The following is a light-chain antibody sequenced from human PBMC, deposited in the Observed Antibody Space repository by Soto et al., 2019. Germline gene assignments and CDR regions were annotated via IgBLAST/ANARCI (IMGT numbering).Light chain of an antibody. J-gene: IGLJ2*01. CDR2: AVT. CDR1: SSDVGGYNY. V-gene: IGLV2-14*01. Sequence: QSVLTQPASVSGSPGQSITISCTGTSSDVGGYNYVSWYQQHPGRAPKLIIYAVTDRPSGVADRFSGSKSGDTASLTISGLQAEDEAHYYCSSFTSSTTLLFGGGTKVTVL. CDR3: SSFTSSTTLL.